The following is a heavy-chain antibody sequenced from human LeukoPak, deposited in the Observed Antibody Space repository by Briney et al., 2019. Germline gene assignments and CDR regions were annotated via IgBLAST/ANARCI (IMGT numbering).Heavy chain of an antibody. CDR2: IRYDGSRK. Sequence: PGGSLRLSCAASGFSFSSFGMHWVRQAPGKGLEWVTSIRYDGSRKHYTDSVKGRFTISRDNSKNTLYLQMNSLRDEDTAVYYCASTAMVTEWYFDYWGQGTLVTVSS. V-gene: IGHV3-30*02. D-gene: IGHD5-18*01. CDR1: GFSFSSFG. CDR3: ASTAMVTEWYFDY. J-gene: IGHJ4*02.